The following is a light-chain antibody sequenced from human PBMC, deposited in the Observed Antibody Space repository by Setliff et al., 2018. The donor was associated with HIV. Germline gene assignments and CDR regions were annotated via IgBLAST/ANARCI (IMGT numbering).Light chain of an antibody. CDR2: QAT. CDR3: CSNTGSNTDV. V-gene: IGLV2-23*01. J-gene: IGLJ1*01. Sequence: QSALAQPASVSGSPGQSITISCTGTSSDVGRYDLVSWYQQHPGKAPKLIIYQATKRPSGVSNRFSGSKSGNTASLTISGLQAEDEADYYCCSNTGSNTDVFGTGTKGTV. CDR1: SSDVGRYDL.